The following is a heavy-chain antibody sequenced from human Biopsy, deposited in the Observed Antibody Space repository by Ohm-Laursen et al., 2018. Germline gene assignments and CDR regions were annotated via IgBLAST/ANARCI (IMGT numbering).Heavy chain of an antibody. D-gene: IGHD1-26*01. CDR2: VTTTSSYI. Sequence: SLRLSCAASGFDFSDYSMSWVRQAPGKGLERVSSVTTTSSYIYYADSVKGRFTISRDNAQNSLYLHMNSLRAEDTAVYYCARLNSGTYDASDLWGQGTMVIVSS. CDR3: ARLNSGTYDASDL. CDR1: GFDFSDYS. J-gene: IGHJ3*01. V-gene: IGHV3-21*01.